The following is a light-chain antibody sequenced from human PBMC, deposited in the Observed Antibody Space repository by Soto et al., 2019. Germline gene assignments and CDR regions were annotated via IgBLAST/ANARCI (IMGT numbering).Light chain of an antibody. CDR3: AAWDDSLNGLV. CDR1: SSNIGSNT. J-gene: IGLJ1*01. V-gene: IGLV1-44*01. Sequence: QSVLTQPPSASGTPGQRVTISCSGSSSNIGSNTVNWYQQLPGTAPKLLIYSNNQWPSGVPDRFSGSKSGTSASLAISGLQSEDEADYYCAAWDDSLNGLVFGTGTKLPS. CDR2: SNN.